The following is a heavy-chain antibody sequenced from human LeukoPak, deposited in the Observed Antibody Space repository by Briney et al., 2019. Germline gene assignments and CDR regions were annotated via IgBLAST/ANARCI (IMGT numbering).Heavy chain of an antibody. CDR2: ISAYNGNT. CDR3: ARNGDSGALDI. Sequence: GASVYVSCKASGYTFITYGLSWVRQAPGQGLEWMGWISAYNGNTNIAQKFQGRVTMTTDTSTSTVYMELRSLRSDDTAVYYCARNGDSGALDIWGQGTMVTVSS. D-gene: IGHD4-17*01. V-gene: IGHV1-18*01. CDR1: GYTFITYG. J-gene: IGHJ3*02.